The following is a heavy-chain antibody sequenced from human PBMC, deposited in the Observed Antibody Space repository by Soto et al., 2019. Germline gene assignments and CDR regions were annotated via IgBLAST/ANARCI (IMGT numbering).Heavy chain of an antibody. CDR1: GGSVGGYY. D-gene: IGHD5-12*01. V-gene: IGHV4-34*01. CDR3: AREGGGEGDGYNRFLYYFDY. Sequence: PSETLSLTCAVYGGSVGGYYWSWVRQPPGKGLEWIGEINHSGSITYAPSLKSRVTISVDTSKNQFSLKLSSVTAADTAVYYCAREGGGEGDGYNRFLYYFDYWGQGTLVTVSS. J-gene: IGHJ4*02. CDR2: INHSGSI.